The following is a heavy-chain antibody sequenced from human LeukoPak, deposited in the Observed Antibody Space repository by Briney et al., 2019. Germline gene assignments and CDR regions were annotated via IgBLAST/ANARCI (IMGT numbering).Heavy chain of an antibody. CDR3: ASLYGDYRGWFDP. V-gene: IGHV1-69*13. D-gene: IGHD4-17*01. CDR2: IIPIFGTA. CDR1: GGTFSSYA. Sequence: VASVKVSCKASGGTFSSYAISWVRQAPGQGLEWMGGIIPIFGTANYAQKFQGRVTITADESTSTAYMELSSLRSEDTAVYYCASLYGDYRGWFDPWGQGTLVTVSS. J-gene: IGHJ5*02.